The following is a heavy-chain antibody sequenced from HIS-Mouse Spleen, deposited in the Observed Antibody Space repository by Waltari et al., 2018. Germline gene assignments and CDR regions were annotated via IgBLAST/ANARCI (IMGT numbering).Heavy chain of an antibody. CDR1: GYTFTGYY. D-gene: IGHD2-2*02. CDR3: ARYNALYRLYYFDY. V-gene: IGHV1-2*02. Sequence: QVQLVQSGAEVKKPGASVKVSCKASGYTFTGYYMHWVRQAPGQGLEWMGWINPKQWWHKLCTAYMELSRLRSDDTAVYYCARYNALYRLYYFDYWGQGTLVTVSS. J-gene: IGHJ4*02. CDR2: INPKQWWH.